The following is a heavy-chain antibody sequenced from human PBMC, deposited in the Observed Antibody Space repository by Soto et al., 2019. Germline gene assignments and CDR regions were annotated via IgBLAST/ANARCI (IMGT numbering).Heavy chain of an antibody. J-gene: IGHJ4*02. Sequence: EVQLVESGGGLVQPGGSLRLSCAASAFNFRDYWMSWVRQAPGKGLEWGAKINEDGSEKYYVDTVKGRFTISRDNAKNSPYLQTTSLTVEDTAMYYCARASSSTSGAIDYWGQGPLVTVSS. D-gene: IGHD2-2*01. CDR2: INEDGSEK. CDR1: AFNFRDYW. V-gene: IGHV3-7*04. CDR3: ARASSSTSGAIDY.